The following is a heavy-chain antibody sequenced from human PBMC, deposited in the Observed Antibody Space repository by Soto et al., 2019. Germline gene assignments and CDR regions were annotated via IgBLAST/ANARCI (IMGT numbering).Heavy chain of an antibody. CDR3: AREGFNYYYYGMDV. CDR1: GFSFSSYS. J-gene: IGHJ6*02. Sequence: GGSLRLSCAASGFSFSSYSMNWVRQAPGKGLEWVSYISGTSSTIYYAESVKGRFTISRDNAKNSLYLQMNSLGDEETAVYYCAREGFNYYYYGMDVWGQGTTVTVSS. CDR2: ISGTSSTI. V-gene: IGHV3-48*02.